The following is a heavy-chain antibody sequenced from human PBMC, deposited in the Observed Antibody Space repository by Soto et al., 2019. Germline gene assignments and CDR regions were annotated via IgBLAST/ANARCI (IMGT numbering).Heavy chain of an antibody. CDR3: ARVLQDNYYYDGMDV. Sequence: QVQLVESGGGVVQPGRSLRLSCAASGFTFSSYGMHWVRQAPGKGLEWVAVIWYDGSNKYYADSVKGRFTISRDNSKNTLYLQMNSLRAEDTAVYYCARVLQDNYYYDGMDVWGQGTTVTVSS. V-gene: IGHV3-33*01. D-gene: IGHD1-1*01. J-gene: IGHJ6*02. CDR1: GFTFSSYG. CDR2: IWYDGSNK.